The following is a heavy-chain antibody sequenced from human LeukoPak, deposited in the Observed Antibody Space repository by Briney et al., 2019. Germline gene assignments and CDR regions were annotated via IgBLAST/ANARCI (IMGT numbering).Heavy chain of an antibody. CDR1: GGSISGYY. CDR3: AREGNAGI. CDR2: INYSGST. D-gene: IGHD3-10*01. V-gene: IGHV4-59*01. J-gene: IGHJ3*02. Sequence: SETLSLTCTVSGGSISGYYWSWIRQPPGKGLEWIGYINYSGSTNYNPSLKSRVTISVDTSKNQFSLRLSSVPAADTAVYYCAREGNAGIWGQGTMVTVSS.